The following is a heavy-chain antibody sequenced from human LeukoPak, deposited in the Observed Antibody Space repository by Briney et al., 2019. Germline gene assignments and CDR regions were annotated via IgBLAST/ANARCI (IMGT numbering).Heavy chain of an antibody. D-gene: IGHD3-22*01. CDR2: INPSGGST. J-gene: IGHJ5*02. CDR3: ARDFRHRYYYDNSGYYWFDP. CDR1: GYTFTSYY. Sequence: ASVKVSCKASGYTFTSYYMHWVRQAPGQGLEWMGIINPSGGSTSYAQKFQGRVTMTRDMSTSTAYMELRSLRSDDTAVYYCARDFRHRYYYDNSGYYWFDPWGQGTLVTVSS. V-gene: IGHV1-46*01.